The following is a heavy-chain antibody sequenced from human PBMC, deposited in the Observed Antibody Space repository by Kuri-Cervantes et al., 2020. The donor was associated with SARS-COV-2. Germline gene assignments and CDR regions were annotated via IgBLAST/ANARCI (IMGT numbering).Heavy chain of an antibody. J-gene: IGHJ3*02. CDR3: ARSYYGRYSDGFDI. D-gene: IGHD1-26*01. CDR1: SYTVSSYG. CDR2: IRVSNGNT. Sequence: ASVKVSCKGYSYTVSSYGIAWVRQAPGQGLEWMAWIRVSNGNTNSAQKFQARVAMTTDTSTNTVFMELRSPRSDDTAVYYCARSYYGRYSDGFDIWGQGTLVTVSS. V-gene: IGHV1-18*04.